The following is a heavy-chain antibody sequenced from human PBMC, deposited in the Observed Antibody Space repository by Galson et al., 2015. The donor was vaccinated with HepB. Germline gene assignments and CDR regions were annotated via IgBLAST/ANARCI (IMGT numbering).Heavy chain of an antibody. Sequence: SLRLSCAASGFTFSSYSMNWVRQAPGKGLEWVSYISSSSSTIYYADSVKGRFTISRDNAKNSLYLQMNSLRAEDTAVYYCARVKGGSSWGSGYFDYWGQGTLVTVSP. J-gene: IGHJ4*02. CDR2: ISSSSSTI. CDR1: GFTFSSYS. V-gene: IGHV3-48*04. D-gene: IGHD6-13*01. CDR3: ARVKGGSSWGSGYFDY.